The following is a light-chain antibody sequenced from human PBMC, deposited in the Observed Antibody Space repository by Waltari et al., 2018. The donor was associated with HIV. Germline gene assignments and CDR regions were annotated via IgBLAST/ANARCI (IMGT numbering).Light chain of an antibody. CDR2: AAS. Sequence: EIVMKQSPATLSVSPGERATLSCRASQTLSSNLAWYQHKPGQSPRLLIYAASTRATGIPARFSASGSGTEFTLTISSLQSEDFAVYYCQQYSHWPLMYNFGQGTKLEIK. J-gene: IGKJ2*01. CDR1: QTLSSN. V-gene: IGKV3-15*01. CDR3: QQYSHWPLMYN.